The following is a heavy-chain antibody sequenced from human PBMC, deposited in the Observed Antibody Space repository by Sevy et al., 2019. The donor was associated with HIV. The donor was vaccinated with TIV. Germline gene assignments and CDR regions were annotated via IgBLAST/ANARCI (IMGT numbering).Heavy chain of an antibody. J-gene: IGHJ4*02. CDR1: GFTFSSYA. CDR2: ISGSGGST. V-gene: IGHV3-23*01. D-gene: IGHD3-3*01. Sequence: GGSLRLSCAASGFTFSSYAMSWVRQAPGKGLEWVSAISGSGGSTYYADSVKGRFTISRDNSKNTLYLQMNSLRAEDTAVYYCAKDPITYYDFWSGPPGTSPFDYWGQGTLVTVSS. CDR3: AKDPITYYDFWSGPPGTSPFDY.